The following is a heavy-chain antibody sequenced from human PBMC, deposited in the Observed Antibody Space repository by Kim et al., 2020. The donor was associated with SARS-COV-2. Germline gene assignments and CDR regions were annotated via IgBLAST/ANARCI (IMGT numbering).Heavy chain of an antibody. CDR1: GFTFSSYA. Sequence: GGSLRLSCAASGFTFSSYAMSWVRQAPGKGLEWVSAISGSGGSTYYADSVKGRFTISRDNSKNTLYLQMNSLRAEDTAVYYCAKDLCGGDCYWGNWFDPWGPGNPGHRLL. D-gene: IGHD2-21*02. V-gene: IGHV3-23*01. CDR3: AKDLCGGDCYWGNWFDP. J-gene: IGHJ5*02. CDR2: ISGSGGST.